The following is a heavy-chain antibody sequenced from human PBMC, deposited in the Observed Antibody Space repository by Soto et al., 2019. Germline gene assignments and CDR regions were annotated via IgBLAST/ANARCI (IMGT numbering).Heavy chain of an antibody. CDR3: AKVGYDPTGYYYFFEN. CDR2: INPNSGGT. CDR1: GYTFTGYY. J-gene: IGHJ4*02. D-gene: IGHD3-22*01. V-gene: IGHV1-2*02. Sequence: ASVKVSCKASGYTFTGYYMHWVRQAPGQGLEWMGWINPNSGGTNYAQKFRGRVTMTRDTSISTAYMELSRLRSDDTAVYYCAKVGYDPTGYYYFFENWGQGTLVTVSS.